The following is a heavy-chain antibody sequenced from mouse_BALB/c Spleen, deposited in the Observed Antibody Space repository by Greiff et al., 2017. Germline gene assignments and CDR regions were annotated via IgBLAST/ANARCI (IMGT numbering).Heavy chain of an antibody. Sequence: QVQLKESGPELVKPGASVKISCKASGYAFSSSWMNWVKQRPGQGLEWIGRIYPGDGDTNYNGKFKGKATLTADKSSSTAYMQLSSLTSVDSAVYFCARSSEHYAMDYWGQGTSVTVSA. J-gene: IGHJ4*01. CDR1: GYAFSSSW. CDR3: ARSSEHYAMDY. V-gene: IGHV1-82*01. CDR2: IYPGDGDT.